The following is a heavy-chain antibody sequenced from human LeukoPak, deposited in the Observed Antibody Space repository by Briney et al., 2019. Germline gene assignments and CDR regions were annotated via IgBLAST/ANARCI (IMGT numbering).Heavy chain of an antibody. Sequence: GGSLRLSCAATEXIFSSYAMTWVRQVPGKGLEWVSSIGATSGRTYYADSVKGRFTISRDNSKNTLYLQMNGLRAEDTAVYYCAKRLEPGSRWSDGFDYWGQGTLVTVSS. D-gene: IGHD2-15*01. CDR1: EXIFSSYA. CDR2: IGATSGRT. J-gene: IGHJ4*02. V-gene: IGHV3-23*01. CDR3: AKRLEPGSRWSDGFDY.